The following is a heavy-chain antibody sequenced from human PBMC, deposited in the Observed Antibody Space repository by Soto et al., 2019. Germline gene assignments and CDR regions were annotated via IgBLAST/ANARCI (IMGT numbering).Heavy chain of an antibody. D-gene: IGHD7-27*01. CDR3: ARDDLGSYYYYGMDV. CDR1: GFTFSSYG. CDR2: IWYDGSNK. Sequence: GGSLRLSCAASGFTFSSYGMHWVRQAPGKGLEWVAVIWYDGSNKYYADSVKGRFTISRDNSKNTLYLQMNSLRAEDTAVYYCARDDLGSYYYYGMDVWGQGTTVTVSS. J-gene: IGHJ6*02. V-gene: IGHV3-33*01.